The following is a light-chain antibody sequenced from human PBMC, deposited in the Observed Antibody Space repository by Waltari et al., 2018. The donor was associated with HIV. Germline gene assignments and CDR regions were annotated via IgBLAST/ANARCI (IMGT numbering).Light chain of an antibody. Sequence: QSALTQPRSVSGSPGQSVTISSTGTRSDVGDYNSVSWYQQHPAKAPKLMIFDVNKRPSGVPDRFSGSKSGNTASLTISGLQAEDEADYYCCSYADDYTWVFGGGTKLTVL. V-gene: IGLV2-11*01. CDR3: CSYADDYTWV. CDR1: RSDVGDYNS. CDR2: DVN. J-gene: IGLJ3*02.